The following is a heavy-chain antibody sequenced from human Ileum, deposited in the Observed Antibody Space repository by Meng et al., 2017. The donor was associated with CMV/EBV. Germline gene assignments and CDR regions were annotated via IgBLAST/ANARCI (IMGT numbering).Heavy chain of an antibody. V-gene: IGHV4-4*07. CDR3: ARGTKYGSGNWFDP. Sequence: PLQESGPGLVKPSETLSFTCSVSGDSTISYYWSWIRQPAGKGLEWIGRIYSNGNNNYNPSLESRVTMSVDTSKNHFSLKLNSVTAADTAVYYCARGTKYGSGNWFDPWGQGTLVTVSS. D-gene: IGHD3-10*01. CDR1: GDSTISYY. CDR2: IYSNGNN. J-gene: IGHJ5*02.